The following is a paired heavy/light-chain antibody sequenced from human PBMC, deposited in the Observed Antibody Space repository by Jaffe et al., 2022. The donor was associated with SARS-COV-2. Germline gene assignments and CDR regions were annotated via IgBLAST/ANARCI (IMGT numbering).Heavy chain of an antibody. V-gene: IGHV3-49*03. Sequence: EVQVVESGGGLLQPGRSLRLSCTASGFTFGDYIMSWFRQAPGKGLEWVGFIRSKGTTEYAASVKGRFTISRDDSKSIAYLQMNSLKTEDTAMYYCTRGDCSGGVCNWGQGTLVTVSS. J-gene: IGHJ4*02. CDR1: GFTFGDYI. CDR2: IRSKGTT. CDR3: TRGDCSGGVCN. D-gene: IGHD2-8*02.
Light chain of an antibody. CDR3: MQGTHWPYT. J-gene: IGKJ2*01. CDR2: KVS. V-gene: IGKV2-30*02. Sequence: DVVMTQSPLSLPVTLGQPASISCRSSQSLVHSDGNTYLTWFQQRPGQSPRRLIYKVSNRDSGVPDRFSGSGSGTDFTLKISRVEAEDVGVYYCMQGTHWPYTFGQGTKLEIK. CDR1: QSLVHSDGNTY.